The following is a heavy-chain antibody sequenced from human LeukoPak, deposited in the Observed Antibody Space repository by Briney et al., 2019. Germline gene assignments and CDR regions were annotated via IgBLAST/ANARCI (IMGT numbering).Heavy chain of an antibody. V-gene: IGHV1-2*02. CDR3: ARVLFARNEIDY. D-gene: IGHD2-8*01. Sequence: ASVKVSCKASGYTFTGYYMHWVRQVPGQGLEWMGWINPNSGGTNYAQKFQGRVTMTRDTSISTAYMELSRLRSDDTAVYYCARVLFARNEIDYWGQGTLVTVSS. J-gene: IGHJ4*02. CDR1: GYTFTGYY. CDR2: INPNSGGT.